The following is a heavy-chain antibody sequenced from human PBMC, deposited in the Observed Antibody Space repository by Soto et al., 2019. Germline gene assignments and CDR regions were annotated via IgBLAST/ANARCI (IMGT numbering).Heavy chain of an antibody. CDR1: GGSISSYY. D-gene: IGHD4-4*01. Sequence: SETLSLTCTVSGGSISSYYWSWIRQPPGKGLEWIGYIYYSGSTNYNPSLKSRVTISVDTSKNQFSLKLSSVTAADTAVYYCARDRSEGNHYYYYYMDVWGKGPTVTVSS. V-gene: IGHV4-59*01. CDR2: IYYSGST. CDR3: ARDRSEGNHYYYYYMDV. J-gene: IGHJ6*03.